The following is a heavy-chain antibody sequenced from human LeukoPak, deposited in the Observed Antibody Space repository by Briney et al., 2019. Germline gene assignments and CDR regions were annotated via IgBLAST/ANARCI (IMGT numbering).Heavy chain of an antibody. CDR1: GGSISSSSYY. CDR2: IYTSGST. V-gene: IGHV4-39*07. J-gene: IGHJ4*02. D-gene: IGHD5-18*01. Sequence: SETLSLTCTVSGGSISSSSYYWGWIRQPPGKGLEWIGSIYTSGSTNYNPSLKSRVTMSVDTSKNQFSLKLSSVTAADTAVYYCARGQYSYGAPFDYWGQGTLVTVSS. CDR3: ARGQYSYGAPFDY.